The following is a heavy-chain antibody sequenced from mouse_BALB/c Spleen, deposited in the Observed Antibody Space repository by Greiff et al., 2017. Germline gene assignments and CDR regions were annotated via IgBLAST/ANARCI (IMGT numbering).Heavy chain of an antibody. J-gene: IGHJ4*01. CDR2: IYPGSGST. V-gene: IGHV1-55*01. CDR1: GYNFTSYW. CDR3: ARLHYGSSYAMDY. Sequence: QVQLQQPGAELVKPGTSVKLSCKASGYNFTSYWINWVKLRPGQGLEWIGDIYPGSGSTNYNEKFKSKATLTVDTSSSTAYMQLSSLASEDSALYYCARLHYGSSYAMDYWGQGTSVTVSS. D-gene: IGHD1-1*01.